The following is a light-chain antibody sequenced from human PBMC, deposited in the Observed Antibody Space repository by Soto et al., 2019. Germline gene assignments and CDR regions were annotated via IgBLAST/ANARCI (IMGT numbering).Light chain of an antibody. CDR2: HAS. J-gene: IGKJ1*01. CDR1: QSISNW. CDR3: QQYNSYS. Sequence: QMTQSPPSLSESVGDRVTIICRASQSISNWLAWYQQKPGTAPKVLIYHASNLQSGVPSRFSGSGSGTEFTLTISSLQPDDFATYYCQQYNSYSFGQGTKVDIK. V-gene: IGKV1-5*02.